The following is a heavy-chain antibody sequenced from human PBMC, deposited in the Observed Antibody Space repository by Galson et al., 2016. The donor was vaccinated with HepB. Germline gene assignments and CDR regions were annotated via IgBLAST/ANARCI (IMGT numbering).Heavy chain of an antibody. CDR3: ARGAGGYSSGWRDRYFEL. V-gene: IGHV4-61*03. Sequence: SETLSLTCTVSGGSVSGAGYYWTWIRQPPGKALEWIGFIYSSGSTDTYSPSLKSRVTISVATSNNHFSMKLSSVTTADTALYYCARGAGGYSSGWRDRYFELWGRCTLVTVSS. J-gene: IGHJ2*01. D-gene: IGHD6-19*01. CDR2: IYSSGSTD. CDR1: GGSVSGAGYY.